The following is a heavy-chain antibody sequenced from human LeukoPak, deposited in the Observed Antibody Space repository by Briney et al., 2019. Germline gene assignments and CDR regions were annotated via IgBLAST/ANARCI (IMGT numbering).Heavy chain of an antibody. D-gene: IGHD6-13*01. V-gene: IGHV4-38-2*01. J-gene: IGHJ6*03. CDR3: AGSSWPYYYYYMDV. CDR2: IYHSGST. CDR1: GYSISSGYY. Sequence: SETLSLTCAVSGYSISSGYYWGWIRQPPGKGLEWIGSIYHSGSTYYNPSLKSRVTISVDTSKNQFSLKLSSVTAADTAVYYCAGSSWPYYYYYMDVWGKGTTVTVSS.